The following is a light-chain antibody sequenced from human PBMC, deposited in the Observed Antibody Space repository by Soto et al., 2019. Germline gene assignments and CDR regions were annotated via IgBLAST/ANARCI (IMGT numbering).Light chain of an antibody. Sequence: QSALTQPASVSGSPGQSITISCTGTSSDVGGYNDVSCYRQQPGIAPKLMIYDFSTRPSGVSNRFSCSKSGNTASLTVSGLQAEDDADYYCTSYTRTRTYFFVTRTKLTVL. V-gene: IGLV2-14*01. CDR1: SSDVGGYND. CDR2: DFS. J-gene: IGLJ1*01. CDR3: TSYTRTRTYF.